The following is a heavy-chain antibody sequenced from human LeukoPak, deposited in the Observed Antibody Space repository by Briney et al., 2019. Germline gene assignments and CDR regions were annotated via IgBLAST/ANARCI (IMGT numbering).Heavy chain of an antibody. CDR2: IYTSGST. CDR3: ARDGDVPY. V-gene: IGHV4-61*02. CDR1: GVSISSGSYY. J-gene: IGHJ4*02. Sequence: SETLSLTCTGSGVSISSGSYYWSWIRQPAGKGLEWIGRIYTSGSTNYNPSLKSRVTISVDTSKNQFSLKLSSVTAADTAVYYCARDGDVPYWGQGALVTVSS.